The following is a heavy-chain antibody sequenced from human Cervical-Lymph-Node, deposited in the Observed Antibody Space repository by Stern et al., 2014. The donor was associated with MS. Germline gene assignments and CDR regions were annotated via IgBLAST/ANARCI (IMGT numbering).Heavy chain of an antibody. CDR2: IIPVFGTA. J-gene: IGHJ6*02. Sequence: VQLVESGAEVKKPGSSVKVSCKASGGTFSDFAISWVRQAPRQGLEWMGGIIPVFGTANYAQKFQGRVTITADESTSTAYMELNSLRSEDTAVYYCARDSDLENTGYAMDVWGQGTTVTVSS. CDR1: GGTFSDFA. V-gene: IGHV1-69*01. D-gene: IGHD1-1*01. CDR3: ARDSDLENTGYAMDV.